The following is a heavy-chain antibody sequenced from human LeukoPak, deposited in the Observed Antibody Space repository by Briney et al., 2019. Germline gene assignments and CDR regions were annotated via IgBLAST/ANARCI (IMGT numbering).Heavy chain of an antibody. CDR2: IYYSGGT. Sequence: SETLSLTCTVSGGSISSGDDYWSWIRQLPGKGLEWIAYIYYSGGTYYNPSPESRVTISVDTSKNQFSLKLSSVTAADTAVYYCARGPKSYGAGSFYFDYWGQGTLVTVSS. CDR1: GGSISSGDDY. CDR3: ARGPKSYGAGSFYFDY. D-gene: IGHD3-10*01. V-gene: IGHV4-31*03. J-gene: IGHJ4*02.